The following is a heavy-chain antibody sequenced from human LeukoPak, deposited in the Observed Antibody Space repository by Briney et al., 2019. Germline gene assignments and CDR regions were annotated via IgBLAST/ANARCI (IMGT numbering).Heavy chain of an antibody. J-gene: IGHJ6*02. CDR3: ARDGYGDRTYYYYGMDV. D-gene: IGHD4-17*01. CDR1: GYTFTSYG. V-gene: IGHV1-18*01. CDR2: ISAYNGNT. Sequence: GASVKVSCKASGYTFTSYGISWVRQAPGLGLEWMGWISAYNGNTNYAQNLQGRVTMTTDTPTSTAYMELSSLRSEDTAVYYCARDGYGDRTYYYYGMDVWGQGTTVTVSS.